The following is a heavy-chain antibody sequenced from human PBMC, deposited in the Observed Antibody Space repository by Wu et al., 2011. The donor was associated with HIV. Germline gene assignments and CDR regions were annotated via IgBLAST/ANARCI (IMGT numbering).Heavy chain of an antibody. J-gene: IGHJ5*02. Sequence: QVQLVQSGAEVKKPGSSVKVSCKASGGTFSSYAISWVRQAPGRGLEWMGGIIPIFGTANYAQKFQGRVTITTDESTSTAYMELSSLRSEDTAVYYCARDHYYDSSGPNWFDPWGQGTLVTVSS. V-gene: IGHV1-69*05. CDR2: IIPIFGTA. CDR3: ARDHYYDSSGPNWFDP. D-gene: IGHD3-22*01. CDR1: GGTFSSYA.